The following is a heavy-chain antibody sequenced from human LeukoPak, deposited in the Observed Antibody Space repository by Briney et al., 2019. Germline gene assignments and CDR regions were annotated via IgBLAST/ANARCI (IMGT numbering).Heavy chain of an antibody. Sequence: PSETPSLTCTVSGGSISSYYWSWIRQPAGKGLEWIGRIYTSGSTNYNPSLKSRVTMSVDTSKNQFSLKLSSVTAADTAVYYCAREVRGVTTVTTSLDPWGQGTLVTVSS. CDR2: IYTSGST. D-gene: IGHD4-11*01. CDR1: GGSISSYY. CDR3: AREVRGVTTVTTSLDP. V-gene: IGHV4-4*07. J-gene: IGHJ5*02.